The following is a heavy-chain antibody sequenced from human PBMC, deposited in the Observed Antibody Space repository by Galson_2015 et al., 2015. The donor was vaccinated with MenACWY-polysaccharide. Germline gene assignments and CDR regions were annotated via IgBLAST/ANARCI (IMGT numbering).Heavy chain of an antibody. V-gene: IGHV3-53*01. CDR2: IYGAGTA. CDR3: ARPKEDSSGYYQDAFDV. D-gene: IGHD3-22*01. Sequence: SLRLSCAASGFTVSRAYLNWVRQAPGKGLEWVSGIYGAGTASYADSVKGRCTISRDNSKNTVDLQINGLRVEDTAVYYCARPKEDSSGYYQDAFDVWGQGTVVTVSS. CDR1: GFTVSRAY. J-gene: IGHJ3*01.